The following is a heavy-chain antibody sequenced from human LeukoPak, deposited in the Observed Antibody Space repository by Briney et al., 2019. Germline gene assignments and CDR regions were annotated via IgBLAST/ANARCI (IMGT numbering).Heavy chain of an antibody. D-gene: IGHD4-11*01. CDR1: GFTFSRFW. Sequence: GGSLRLSCAASGFTFSRFWMHWVRQTPGKGLVWVSLINGDGTTTFYADSVKGRFTISRDNARNTLYLQMSSLRAEDTAVYYCATTEYVASHFDQWGQGTLVTVSS. CDR3: ATTEYVASHFDQ. J-gene: IGHJ4*02. V-gene: IGHV3-74*01. CDR2: INGDGTTT.